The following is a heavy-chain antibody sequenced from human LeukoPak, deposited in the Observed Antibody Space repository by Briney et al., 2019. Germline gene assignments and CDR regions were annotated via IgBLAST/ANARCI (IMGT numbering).Heavy chain of an antibody. V-gene: IGHV4-4*07. J-gene: IGHJ3*02. D-gene: IGHD1-26*01. CDR1: GGSISTYY. CDR2: IYTSGST. CDR3: ASDPVWVGAFDI. Sequence: SETLSLTCSVSGGSISTYYWSWIRQPAGKGLEWIGRIYTSGSTNYNPSLKSRVTMSVDTSKSQFSLNLSSVTAADTVVYYCASDPVWVGAFDIWGQGTMVTVSS.